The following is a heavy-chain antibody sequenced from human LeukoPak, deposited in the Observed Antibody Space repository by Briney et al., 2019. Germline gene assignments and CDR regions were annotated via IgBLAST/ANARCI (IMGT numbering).Heavy chain of an antibody. Sequence: GGSLRLSCTGSTFTFSDYAMSWVRQAPGKGLEWVSSISGNGGTVYYGDSVKGRFTISRDNSKNTLYLQMSGLRAEDTAVYYCATTTRSRSWDYWGQGTLVTVSS. V-gene: IGHV3-23*01. CDR1: TFTFSDYA. CDR2: ISGNGGTV. D-gene: IGHD2-2*01. CDR3: ATTTRSRSWDY. J-gene: IGHJ4*02.